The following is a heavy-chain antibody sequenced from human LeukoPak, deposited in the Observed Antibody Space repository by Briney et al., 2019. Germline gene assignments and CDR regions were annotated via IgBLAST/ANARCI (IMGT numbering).Heavy chain of an antibody. CDR3: ARDSGEYYFDC. Sequence: KFQGRVTITRDTSASTAYMELSSLRSEDTAVYYCARDSGEYYFDCWGQGTLVTVSS. V-gene: IGHV1-3*01. J-gene: IGHJ4*02. D-gene: IGHD2-15*01.